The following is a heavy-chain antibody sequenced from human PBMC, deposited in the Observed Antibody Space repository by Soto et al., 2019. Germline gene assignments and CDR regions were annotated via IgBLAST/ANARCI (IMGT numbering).Heavy chain of an antibody. J-gene: IGHJ4*02. Sequence: SETLSLTCAVSGYSISSGYYGGWIRQPPGKGLEWIGSIYHSGSTYYNPSLKSRVTISVDTSKNQFSLKLSSVTAADTAVYYCAREGYSGYAADYWGQGTLVTVS. V-gene: IGHV4-38-2*02. CDR2: IYHSGST. CDR1: GYSISSGYY. D-gene: IGHD5-12*01. CDR3: AREGYSGYAADY.